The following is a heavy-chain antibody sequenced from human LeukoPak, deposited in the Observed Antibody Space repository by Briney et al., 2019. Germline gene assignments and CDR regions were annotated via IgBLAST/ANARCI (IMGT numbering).Heavy chain of an antibody. V-gene: IGHV1-69*05. Sequence: SVKVSCKASGGTFSSYAISWVRQAPGQGLEWMGGIIPIFGTANYAQKFQGRVTITTDESTSTAYMELSSLRSEDTAVYYCAREGGNPIYFDYWGQGTLVTVSS. CDR2: IIPIFGTA. CDR1: GGTFSSYA. D-gene: IGHD3-9*01. J-gene: IGHJ4*02. CDR3: AREGGNPIYFDY.